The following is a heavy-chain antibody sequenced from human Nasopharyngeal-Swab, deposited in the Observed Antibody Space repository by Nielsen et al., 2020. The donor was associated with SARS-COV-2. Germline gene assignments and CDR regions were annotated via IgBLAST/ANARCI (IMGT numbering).Heavy chain of an antibody. J-gene: IGHJ4*02. V-gene: IGHV3-7*03. CDR3: VRELDYFDS. Sequence: GESLKISCAASGFTFSSYWMSWVRQAPGKGLEWVANIKQDGSEKYYVDSVKGRFTISRDDAKNSSYLQLNTLRVEDTAVYYCVRELDYFDSWGQGTLVTVSS. CDR2: IKQDGSEK. CDR1: GFTFSSYW. D-gene: IGHD1-1*01.